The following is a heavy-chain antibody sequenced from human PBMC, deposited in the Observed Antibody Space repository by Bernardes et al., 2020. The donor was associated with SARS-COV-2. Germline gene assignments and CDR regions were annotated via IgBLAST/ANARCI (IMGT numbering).Heavy chain of an antibody. CDR3: ARVRKWSGHSVWEDYYGLDV. Sequence: SETLSLTCTVSGDSISGYFWSWIRQPPGKGLEWVGYFFGSGRTNYNPSLESRVTISVDTSKNQLSLNLTSVTAADTAVYRCARVRKWSGHSVWEDYYGLDVWGQGTTVTVSS. CDR1: GDSISGYF. J-gene: IGHJ6*02. V-gene: IGHV4-59*01. D-gene: IGHD3-3*01. CDR2: FFGSGRT.